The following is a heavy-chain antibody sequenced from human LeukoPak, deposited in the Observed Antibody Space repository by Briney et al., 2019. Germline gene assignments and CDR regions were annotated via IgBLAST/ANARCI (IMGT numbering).Heavy chain of an antibody. D-gene: IGHD6-13*01. Sequence: PSETLPLTCTVCGGSVSSGSYYWSWIRQPPGKGLEWIGYIYYSGSTNYNPSLKSRVTISVDTSKNQFSLKLSSVTAADTAVYYCARSLAAADNWFDPWGQGTLVTVSS. CDR2: IYYSGST. CDR3: ARSLAAADNWFDP. V-gene: IGHV4-61*01. CDR1: GGSVSSGSYY. J-gene: IGHJ5*02.